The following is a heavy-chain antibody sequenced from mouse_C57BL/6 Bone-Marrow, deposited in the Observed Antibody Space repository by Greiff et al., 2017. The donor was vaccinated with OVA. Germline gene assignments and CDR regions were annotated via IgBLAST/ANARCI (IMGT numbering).Heavy chain of an antibody. V-gene: IGHV1-39*01. Sequence: VQLKESGPELVKPGASVKISCKASGYSFTDYNMNWVKQSNGKSLEWIGVINPNYGTTSYNQKFKGKATLTVDQSSSTAYMQLNSLTSEDSAVYYCARVDYYGSSYGFAYWGQGTLVTVSA. CDR1: GYSFTDYN. J-gene: IGHJ3*01. D-gene: IGHD1-1*01. CDR3: ARVDYYGSSYGFAY. CDR2: INPNYGTT.